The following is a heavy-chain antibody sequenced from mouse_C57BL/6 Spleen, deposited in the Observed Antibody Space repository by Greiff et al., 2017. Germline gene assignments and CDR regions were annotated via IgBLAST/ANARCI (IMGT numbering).Heavy chain of an antibody. CDR1: GYTFTDYY. CDR2: IFPGSGST. V-gene: IGHV1-75*01. J-gene: IGHJ3*01. CDR3: ARHDY. Sequence: QVQLQQSGPELVKPGASVKISCKASGYTFTDYYINWMKQRPGKGLEWIGWIFPGSGSTYYNEKFKGKATLTVEKSSSTAYVLLSSLTSENSAVYFCARHDYWGQGTLVTVSA.